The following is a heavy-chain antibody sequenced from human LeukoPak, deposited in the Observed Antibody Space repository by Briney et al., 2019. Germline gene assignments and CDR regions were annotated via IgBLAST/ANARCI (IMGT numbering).Heavy chain of an antibody. Sequence: GESLKISCKGSGYSFTSYWIGCVRQMTGKVLEWMGSIYPGDSDTIYSPSFQGQVTISADKSIRTAYLQWSSLKASDTAMYYCERQAPLAYCGGDCYSDYWGQGTLVTVSS. J-gene: IGHJ4*02. CDR1: GYSFTSYW. CDR2: IYPGDSDT. V-gene: IGHV5-51*01. D-gene: IGHD2-21*01. CDR3: ERQAPLAYCGGDCYSDY.